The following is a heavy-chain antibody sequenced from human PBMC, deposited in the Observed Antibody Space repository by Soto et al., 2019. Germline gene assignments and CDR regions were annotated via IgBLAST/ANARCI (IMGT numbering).Heavy chain of an antibody. CDR3: ASGPSDSSGYYRYYYYGMDV. V-gene: IGHV4-31*03. CDR1: GRSIRSGGYY. CDR2: IYYIGST. D-gene: IGHD3-22*01. J-gene: IGHJ6*02. Sequence: TVSLTYTLSGRSIRSGGYYCSWIRHHPGNGPEWIGYIYYIGSTYYNQSLKSRVTISVDTSKNQFSLKLSSVTAADTAVYYCASGPSDSSGYYRYYYYGMDVWGQGTTVTVSS.